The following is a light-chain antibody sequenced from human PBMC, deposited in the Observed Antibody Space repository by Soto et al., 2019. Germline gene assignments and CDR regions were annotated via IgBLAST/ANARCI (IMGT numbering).Light chain of an antibody. Sequence: QSVLTQPPSASGTPGQRVTISCSGSSSNIGSNYVYWYQQLPGTAPKLLIYRNNQRPSGVPDRFSGSKYGTSASLAISGLRSEDEADYSCAAWDDSLSGFYVFGTGTKLTVL. J-gene: IGLJ1*01. CDR2: RNN. CDR1: SSNIGSNY. V-gene: IGLV1-47*01. CDR3: AAWDDSLSGFYV.